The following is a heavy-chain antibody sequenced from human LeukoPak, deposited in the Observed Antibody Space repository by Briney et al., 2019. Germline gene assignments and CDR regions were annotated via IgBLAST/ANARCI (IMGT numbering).Heavy chain of an antibody. CDR2: ISSDESST. V-gene: IGHV3-74*01. J-gene: IGHJ2*01. D-gene: IGHD5-18*01. Sequence: GGSLRLSCAASGFTFSSYWMHWVRQAPGKGLGWVSRISSDESSTNYADSVKGRFTITRDNNKKSLYLQMNSLRTEDTGLYYCTKDSGYRYPWFDLWGRGTLVTVSS. CDR1: GFTFSSYW. CDR3: TKDSGYRYPWFDL.